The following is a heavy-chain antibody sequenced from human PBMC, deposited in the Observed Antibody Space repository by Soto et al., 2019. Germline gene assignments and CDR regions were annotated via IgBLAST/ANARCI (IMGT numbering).Heavy chain of an antibody. CDR1: GGSFSGYY. V-gene: IGHV4-34*01. D-gene: IGHD2-15*01. CDR3: ARGGGGYCSGGSCYGPYYYYYYMDV. Sequence: SETLSLTCAVYGGSFSGYYWSWIRQPPGKGLEWIGEINHSGSTNYNPSLKSRVTISVDTSKNQFSLKLSSVTAADTALYYCARGGGGYCSGGSCYGPYYYYYYMDVWGKGTTVTVSS. J-gene: IGHJ6*03. CDR2: INHSGST.